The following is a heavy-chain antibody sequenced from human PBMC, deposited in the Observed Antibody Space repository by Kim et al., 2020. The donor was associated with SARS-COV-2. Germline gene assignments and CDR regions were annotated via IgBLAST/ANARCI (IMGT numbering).Heavy chain of an antibody. V-gene: IGHV1-2*02. J-gene: IGHJ4*02. Sequence: AQKFQGRVTMTRDTSISTAYMELSRLRSDDTAVYYCARAAERFLEWLVKYWGQGTLVTVSS. D-gene: IGHD3-3*01. CDR3: ARAAERFLEWLVKY.